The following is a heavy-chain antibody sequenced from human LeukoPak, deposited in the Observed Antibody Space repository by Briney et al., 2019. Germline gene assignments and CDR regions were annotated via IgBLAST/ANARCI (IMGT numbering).Heavy chain of an antibody. V-gene: IGHV3-33*01. Sequence: GGSLRLSCAASGFTFSSYGMHWVRQAPGKGLEWVAVIWYDGSNKYYADSVKGRFTISRDNSKNTLYLQMNSLRAEDTAVYYCARDTSRAGDGYNWWGQGTLVTVSS. CDR2: IWYDGSNK. CDR1: GFTFSSYG. J-gene: IGHJ4*02. D-gene: IGHD5-24*01. CDR3: ARDTSRAGDGYNW.